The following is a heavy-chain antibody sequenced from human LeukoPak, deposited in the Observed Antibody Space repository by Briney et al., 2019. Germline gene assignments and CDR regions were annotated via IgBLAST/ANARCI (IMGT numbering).Heavy chain of an antibody. Sequence: SETLSLTCTVSGGSITSYYWNWIRQPPGKGLEWIGYIYYSGSTNYSPSLKSRVTISVDTSKNQFSLRLSSVTTADTAVYYCARGGNWYVFPFDIWGQGTMAVVSS. V-gene: IGHV4-59*01. CDR1: GGSITSYY. J-gene: IGHJ3*02. CDR3: ARGGNWYVFPFDI. D-gene: IGHD1-1*01. CDR2: IYYSGST.